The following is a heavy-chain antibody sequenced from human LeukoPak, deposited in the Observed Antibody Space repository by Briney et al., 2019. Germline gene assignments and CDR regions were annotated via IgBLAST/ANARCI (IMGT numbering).Heavy chain of an antibody. CDR1: GFTFSSYS. V-gene: IGHV3-21*01. D-gene: IGHD4-23*01. CDR3: ARLRPYGGNTLDFPEGNDAFDI. J-gene: IGHJ3*02. CDR2: ISSSSSYI. Sequence: PGGSLRLSCAASGFTFSSYSMNWVRQAPGKGLEWVSSISSSSSYIYYADSVKGRFTISRDNAKNTLYLQMNSLRAEDTAVYYCARLRPYGGNTLDFPEGNDAFDIWGQGTMVTVSS.